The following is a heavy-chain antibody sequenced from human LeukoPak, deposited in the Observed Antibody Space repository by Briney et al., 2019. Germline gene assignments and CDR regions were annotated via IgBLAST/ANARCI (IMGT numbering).Heavy chain of an antibody. D-gene: IGHD1-26*01. J-gene: IGHJ3*02. CDR2: INPSGGST. CDR3: ARDRRPPQYSGSHGGAFDI. CDR1: GYTFTCYY. Sequence: GASVKVSCKASGYTFTCYYMHMVRQAPGQGLEWMGIINPSGGSTSYAQKFQGRVTMTRDTSTSTVYMELSSLRSEDTAVYYCARDRRPPQYSGSHGGAFDIWGQGTMVTVSA. V-gene: IGHV1-46*01.